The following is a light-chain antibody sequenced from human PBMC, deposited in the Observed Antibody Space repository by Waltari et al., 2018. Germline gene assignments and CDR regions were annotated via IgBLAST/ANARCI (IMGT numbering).Light chain of an antibody. CDR3: QQSYNTPFT. J-gene: IGKJ2*01. V-gene: IGKV1-39*01. CDR1: ESISNY. Sequence: DIQMTQSPFSLSSSLGDRVPITCRASESISNYVNWYQQKPGRAPKVLIYSASSLQSGVPARFSGSGSGTDFTLTISSLQPEDSATYYCQQSYNTPFTFGQGTKLEIK. CDR2: SAS.